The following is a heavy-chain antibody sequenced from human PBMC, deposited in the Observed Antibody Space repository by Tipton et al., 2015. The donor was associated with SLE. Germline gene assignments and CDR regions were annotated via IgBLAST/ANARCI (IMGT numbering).Heavy chain of an antibody. CDR2: IYYSGST. CDR1: GGSISSYY. V-gene: IGHV4-59*01. CDR3: ASLDSSGWSDAFDI. Sequence: TLSLTCTVSGGSISSYYWSWIRQPPGKGLEWIGYIYYSGSTNYNPSLKSRVTISVDTSKNQFSLKLSSVTAADTAVYYCASLDSSGWSDAFDIWGQGTMVTVSA. D-gene: IGHD6-19*01. J-gene: IGHJ3*02.